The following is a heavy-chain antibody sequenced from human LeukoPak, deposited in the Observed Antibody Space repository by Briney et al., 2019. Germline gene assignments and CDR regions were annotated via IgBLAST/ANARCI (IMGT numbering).Heavy chain of an antibody. V-gene: IGHV4-39*01. CDR3: ARYPTAMVSFDY. CDR2: IYYSGTT. CDR1: GGSISSSDYY. J-gene: IGHJ4*02. Sequence: SQCLSLTCTVSGGSISSSDYYWGWIRQPPWKGLEWIGSIYYSGTTYYNPSLKSRVTISVDTSKNQFSLRLSFVTAADTAVYYCARYPTAMVSFDYWGQGTLVTVSS. D-gene: IGHD5-18*01.